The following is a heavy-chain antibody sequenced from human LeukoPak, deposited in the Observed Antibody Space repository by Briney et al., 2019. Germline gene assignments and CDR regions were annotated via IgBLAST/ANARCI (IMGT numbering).Heavy chain of an antibody. Sequence: ASVKVSCKASGYTFTGYYMHWVRQAPGQGLEWMGRINPNSAGTNYAQKFQGRVTMTRDTSISTAYMELSRLRSDDTAVYYCARVLQGGYCSGGSCFDYGMDVWGQGTTVTVSS. CDR2: INPNSAGT. J-gene: IGHJ6*02. CDR1: GYTFTGYY. V-gene: IGHV1-2*06. D-gene: IGHD2-15*01. CDR3: ARVLQGGYCSGGSCFDYGMDV.